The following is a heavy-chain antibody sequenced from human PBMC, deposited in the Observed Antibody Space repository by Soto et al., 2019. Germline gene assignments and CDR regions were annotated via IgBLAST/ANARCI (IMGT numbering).Heavy chain of an antibody. J-gene: IGHJ4*02. CDR3: ATNYGSGYRAFDY. Sequence: SVKVSCKASGDTCIFYTINWVRQAPGLGLEWMGRINPILSMSNYAQKFQGRVTITADKSTSTVYMELSSLRSDDTAMYYCATNYGSGYRAFDYWGQGALVTVSS. CDR2: INPILSMS. CDR1: GDTCIFYT. V-gene: IGHV1-69*02. D-gene: IGHD3-10*01.